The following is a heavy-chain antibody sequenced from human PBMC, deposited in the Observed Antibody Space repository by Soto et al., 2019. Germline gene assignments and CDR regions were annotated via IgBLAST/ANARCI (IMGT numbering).Heavy chain of an antibody. V-gene: IGHV3-21*01. CDR2: ISSSSSYI. CDR3: ARDEVVVPADAFDP. J-gene: IGHJ5*02. CDR1: GFTFSSYS. Sequence: GGSLRLSCAASGFTFSSYSMNGVRQAPGKGLEWVSSISSSSSYIYYADSVKGRFTISRDNAKNSLYLQMNSLRAEDTAVYYCARDEVVVPADAFDPWGQGTLVTVSS. D-gene: IGHD2-2*01.